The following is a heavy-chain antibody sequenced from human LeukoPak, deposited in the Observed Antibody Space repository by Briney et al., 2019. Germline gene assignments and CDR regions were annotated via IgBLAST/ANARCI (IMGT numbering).Heavy chain of an antibody. D-gene: IGHD3-22*01. CDR3: AREGYDSSYYYYLDY. Sequence: SETLSLTCTVSGGSISSGDYYWSWIRQHPGKGLEWIGNSYYSGGTYYNPSLKSRVTISVDTSKSQFSLKLSSVTAADTAVYYCAREGYDSSYYYYLDYWGQGTLVTVSS. V-gene: IGHV4-31*03. CDR1: GGSISSGDYY. CDR2: SYYSGGT. J-gene: IGHJ4*02.